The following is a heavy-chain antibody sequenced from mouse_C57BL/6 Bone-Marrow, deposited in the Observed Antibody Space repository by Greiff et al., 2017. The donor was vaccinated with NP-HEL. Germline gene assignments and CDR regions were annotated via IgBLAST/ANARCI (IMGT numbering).Heavy chain of an antibody. V-gene: IGHV14-3*01. J-gene: IGHJ2*01. D-gene: IGHD1-1*01. Sequence: EVQLQQSVAELVRPGASVKLSCTASGFNIKNTYMHWVKQRPEQGLEWIGRIDPANGNTKYAPKFQGKATITADTSSNTAYLQLSSLTSEDTAIYYCARSKYFYYGSSYYFDYWGQAPLSQSPQ. CDR2: IDPANGNT. CDR3: ARSKYFYYGSSYYFDY. CDR1: GFNIKNTY.